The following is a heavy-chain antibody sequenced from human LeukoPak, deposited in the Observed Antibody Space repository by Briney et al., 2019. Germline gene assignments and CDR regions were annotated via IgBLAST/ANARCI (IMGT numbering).Heavy chain of an antibody. J-gene: IGHJ4*02. Sequence: QPGGSLRLSCAASGFTFSSYWMHWVRQAPGKGLVWVSRINSDGSSTSYADSVKGRFTISRDSAKNTLYLQMNSLRAEDTAVYYCARWANEYYFDYWGQGTLVTVSS. D-gene: IGHD2-8*01. CDR3: ARWANEYYFDY. V-gene: IGHV3-74*01. CDR1: GFTFSSYW. CDR2: INSDGSST.